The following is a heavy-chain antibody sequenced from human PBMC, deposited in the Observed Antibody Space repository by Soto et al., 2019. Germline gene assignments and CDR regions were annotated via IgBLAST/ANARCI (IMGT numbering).Heavy chain of an antibody. CDR1: GFTFNNYG. D-gene: IGHD3-3*01. CDR3: AKDSAYDFWSGYYRGSFDY. CDR2: ISASGSST. V-gene: IGHV3-23*01. Sequence: AGGSLRLSCAASGFTFNNYGMNWVRQTPGKGLEWVSAISASGSSTVYADSVKGRFTMSRDNSKNTLYLQMNSLRAEDTAVYYCAKDSAYDFWSGYYRGSFDYWGQGTLVTVSS. J-gene: IGHJ4*02.